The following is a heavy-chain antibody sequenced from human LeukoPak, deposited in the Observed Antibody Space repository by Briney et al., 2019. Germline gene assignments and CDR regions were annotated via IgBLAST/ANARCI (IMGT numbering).Heavy chain of an antibody. CDR3: ARGAGSRFDY. CDR1: GGSFSGYY. CDR2: INHSGST. D-gene: IGHD6-13*01. Sequence: SETLSLTCAVYGGSFSGYYWSWIRQPPGKGLEWIGEINHSGSTNYNPSLKSRATISVDTSKNQFSLKLSSVTAADTAVYYCARGAGSRFDYWGQGTLVTVSS. J-gene: IGHJ4*02. V-gene: IGHV4-34*01.